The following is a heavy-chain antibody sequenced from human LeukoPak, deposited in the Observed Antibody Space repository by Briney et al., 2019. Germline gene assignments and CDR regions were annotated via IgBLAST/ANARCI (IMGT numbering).Heavy chain of an antibody. D-gene: IGHD6-19*01. V-gene: IGHV6-1*01. CDR3: ARARIAVAGLSAFDV. J-gene: IGHJ3*01. CDR1: GDSVSSTSAL. Sequence: SQTLSLTCAISGDSVSSTSALWNWIRQSPSRGLEWLGRTYYRSKWYSDYALSVKSRITINPDSSTNQFSLQLNSVTPEDTAVYYCARARIAVAGLSAFDVWGQGTKVTVSS. CDR2: TYYRSKWYS.